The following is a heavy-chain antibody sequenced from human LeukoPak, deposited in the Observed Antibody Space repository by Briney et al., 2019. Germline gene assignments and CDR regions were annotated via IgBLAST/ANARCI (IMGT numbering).Heavy chain of an antibody. J-gene: IGHJ4*02. V-gene: IGHV4-59*12. D-gene: IGHD1-1*01. CDR2: IYYSGST. CDR3: AREGGKEDY. CDR1: GGSISSYY. Sequence: SETLSLTCTVSGGSISSYYWSWIRQPPGKGLEWIGSIYYSGSTYYNPSLTSRVTISVDTSKNQFSLKLSSVTAADTAVYYCAREGGKEDYWGQGTLVTVSS.